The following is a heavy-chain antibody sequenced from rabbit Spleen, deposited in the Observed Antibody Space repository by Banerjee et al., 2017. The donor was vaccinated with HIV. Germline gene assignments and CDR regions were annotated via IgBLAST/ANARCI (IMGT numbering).Heavy chain of an antibody. CDR3: ARDLVAVIGWNFNL. D-gene: IGHD1-1*01. CDR2: INTYTGKS. J-gene: IGHJ4*01. Sequence: QEQLVESGGGLVKPEGSLTLTCKASGFSFSDRDVMCWVRQAPGKGLQWIACINTYTGKSVYASWATGRFTMSRTSSTTVTLQMTSLTAADTATYFCARDLVAVIGWNFNLWGPGTLVTVS. V-gene: IGHV1S45*01. CDR1: GFSFSDRDV.